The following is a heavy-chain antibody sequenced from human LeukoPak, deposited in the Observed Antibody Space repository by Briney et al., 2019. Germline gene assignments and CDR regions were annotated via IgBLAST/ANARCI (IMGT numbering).Heavy chain of an antibody. J-gene: IGHJ3*02. D-gene: IGHD4-17*01. CDR3: ARDLRTTGAFDI. V-gene: IGHV3-74*01. CDR1: GFTFSTYW. Sequence: GGSLRLSCAASGFTFSTYWMHWVRQAPGKGLVWVSRINSDGSSTRYADSVKGRFTISRDNAKNTLYLQMNSLRAEDTAVYYCARDLRTTGAFDIWGRGTMVTVSS. CDR2: INSDGSST.